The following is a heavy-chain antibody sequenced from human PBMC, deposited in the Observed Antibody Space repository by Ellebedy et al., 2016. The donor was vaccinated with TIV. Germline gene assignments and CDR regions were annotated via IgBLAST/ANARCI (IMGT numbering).Heavy chain of an antibody. J-gene: IGHJ2*01. CDR1: GGTFSSYA. CDR2: IIPMFGKA. Sequence: AASVKVSCKASGGTFSSYAISWVRQAPGQGLEWMGGIIPMFGKANSAQKFQGRVTITADESTSTAYMELRRLRSEDTAVYYCARDSGANFLGLSFGLWGRGTLVTVSS. V-gene: IGHV1-69*13. D-gene: IGHD4/OR15-4a*01. CDR3: ARDSGANFLGLSFGL.